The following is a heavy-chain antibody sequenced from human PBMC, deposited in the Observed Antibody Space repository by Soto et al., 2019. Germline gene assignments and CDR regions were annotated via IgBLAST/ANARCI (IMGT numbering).Heavy chain of an antibody. Sequence: QVQLVQSGAEVKKPGSSVKVSCKASGGTFSSYAISWVRQAPGQGLEWMGGIIPIFGTANYAQKFQGRVTTTADESTRTAYMELSSLRTADTAVYYCARALVEASRVVDRCYGVDVWSQGTAVTVSS. J-gene: IGHJ6*02. CDR3: ARALVEASRVVDRCYGVDV. D-gene: IGHD5-12*01. V-gene: IGHV1-69*01. CDR2: IIPIFGTA. CDR1: GGTFSSYA.